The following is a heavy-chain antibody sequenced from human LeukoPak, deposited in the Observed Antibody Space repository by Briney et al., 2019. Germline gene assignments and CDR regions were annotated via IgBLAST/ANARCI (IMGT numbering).Heavy chain of an antibody. D-gene: IGHD5-24*01. Sequence: GGSLRLSCAASGFTLGSYAMHWVRQAPGKGLEWVALISDDGSKNYYADSVKGRFTIFRDNSKNTLYLQMNSLRAEDTAVYYCAREGKRDDYNFFDYWGQGTLVTVSS. CDR3: AREGKRDDYNFFDY. J-gene: IGHJ4*02. V-gene: IGHV3-30-3*01. CDR2: ISDDGSKN. CDR1: GFTLGSYA.